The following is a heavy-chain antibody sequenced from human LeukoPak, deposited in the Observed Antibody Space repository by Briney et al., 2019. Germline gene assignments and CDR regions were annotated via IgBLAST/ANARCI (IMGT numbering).Heavy chain of an antibody. V-gene: IGHV3-23*01. CDR2: ISGSGGST. CDR3: AKPPGHYYDSSSYPYYYYYGMDV. CDR1: GFTFSSYA. J-gene: IGHJ6*02. D-gene: IGHD3-22*01. Sequence: GGSLRLSCAASGFTFSSYAMSWVRQAPGKGLEWVSAISGSGGSTYYADSVKGRFTISRDNSKNTLYLQMNSLRAEDTAVYYCAKPPGHYYDSSSYPYYYYYGMDVWGQGTTVTVSS.